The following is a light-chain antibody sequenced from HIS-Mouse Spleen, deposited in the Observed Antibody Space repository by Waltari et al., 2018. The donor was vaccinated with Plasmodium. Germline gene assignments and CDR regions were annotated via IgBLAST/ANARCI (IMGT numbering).Light chain of an antibody. CDR3: QQYNNWPPWT. V-gene: IGKV3-15*01. Sequence: EIVMTQSPATLSLSPGERATLSCRASQSVSSSNLAWYQQKPGQAPRLLIYGASTRATGIPARFSGSGSGTEFTLTISSMQSEDFAVYYCQQYNNWPPWTFGQGTKVEIK. CDR1: QSVSSSN. CDR2: GAS. J-gene: IGKJ1*01.